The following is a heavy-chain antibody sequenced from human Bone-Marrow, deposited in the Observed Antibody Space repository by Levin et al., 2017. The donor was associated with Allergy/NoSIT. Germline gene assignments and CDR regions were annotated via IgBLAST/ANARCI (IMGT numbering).Heavy chain of an antibody. CDR3: ASTAARPHDYYGMDV. Sequence: SVKVSCKASGGTFSSYTISWVRQAPGQGLEWMGRIIPILGIANYAQKFQGRVTITADKSTSTAYMELSSLRSEDTAVYYCASTAARPHDYYGMDVWGQGTTVTVSS. D-gene: IGHD6-6*01. CDR1: GGTFSSYT. CDR2: IIPILGIA. J-gene: IGHJ6*02. V-gene: IGHV1-69*02.